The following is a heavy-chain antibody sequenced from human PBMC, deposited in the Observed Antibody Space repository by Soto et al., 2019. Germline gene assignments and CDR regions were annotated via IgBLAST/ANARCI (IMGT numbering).Heavy chain of an antibody. D-gene: IGHD1-26*01. CDR2: ISSSSSYI. CDR1: GFTFSSYS. V-gene: IGHV3-21*01. CDR3: AREVSDPSGSYFGWFDP. Sequence: GGSLRLSCAASGFTFSSYSMNWVRQAPGKGLEWVSSISSSSSYIYYADSVKGRFTISRDNAKNSLYLQMNSLRAEDTAVYYCAREVSDPSGSYFGWFDPWGQGTLVTVSS. J-gene: IGHJ5*02.